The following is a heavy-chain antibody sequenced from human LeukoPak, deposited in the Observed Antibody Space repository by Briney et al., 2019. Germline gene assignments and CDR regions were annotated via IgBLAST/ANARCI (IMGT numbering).Heavy chain of an antibody. CDR1: GGSFSGYY. V-gene: IGHV4-34*01. CDR2: INHSGST. CDR3: AGHIVVVPAAIGYYYYGMDV. J-gene: IGHJ6*04. D-gene: IGHD2-2*01. Sequence: SETLSLTCAVYGGSFSGYYWSWIPQPPGKGREWIGEINHSGSTNYNTSLKSRVTISVDTSKNQFSLKLSSVTAADTAVYYCAGHIVVVPAAIGYYYYGMDVWGKGTTVTVSS.